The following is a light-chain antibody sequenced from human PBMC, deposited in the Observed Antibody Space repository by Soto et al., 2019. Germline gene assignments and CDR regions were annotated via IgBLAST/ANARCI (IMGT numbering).Light chain of an antibody. CDR3: SAYTTTTRL. CDR1: SSDIGSNNY. J-gene: IGLJ3*02. CDR2: EIS. V-gene: IGLV2-14*01. Sequence: QSALTQPASVSGSPGQSITISCTGTSSDIGSNNYVSWFQQRPGKAPTLIIYEISNRPSGVSPHVSGSKSGNTSSLTISGLLPEDEAEYYCSAYTTTTRLFGGGTKLTVL.